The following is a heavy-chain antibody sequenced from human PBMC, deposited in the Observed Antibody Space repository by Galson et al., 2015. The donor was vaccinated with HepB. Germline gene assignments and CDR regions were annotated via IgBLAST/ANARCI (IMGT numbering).Heavy chain of an antibody. V-gene: IGHV1-46*01. CDR2: INPNGGST. J-gene: IGHJ4*02. CDR3: ARGDFYDYVWGSYRYTSEYYFDY. Sequence: SVKVSCKASGYTFTSYYMHWVRQAPGQGLEWMGIINPNGGSTSYAQKFQGRVTMTRDTSTSTVYMELSSLRSEDTAVYYCARGDFYDYVWGSYRYTSEYYFDYWGQGTLVTVSS. CDR1: GYTFTSYY. D-gene: IGHD3-16*02.